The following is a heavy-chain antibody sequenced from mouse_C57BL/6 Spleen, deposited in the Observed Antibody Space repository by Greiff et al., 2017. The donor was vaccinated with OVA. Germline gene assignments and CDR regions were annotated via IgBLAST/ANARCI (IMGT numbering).Heavy chain of an antibody. CDR1: GYTFTSYW. Sequence: VQLQQSGAELVKPGASVKMSCKASGYTFTSYWITWVKQRPGQGLEWIGDIYPGSGSTNYNEKFKSKATLTVDTSSSTAYMQLSSLTSEDSAVYYCARYGSSPYYYAMDYWGQGTSVTVSS. J-gene: IGHJ4*01. CDR3: ARYGSSPYYYAMDY. D-gene: IGHD1-1*01. CDR2: IYPGSGST. V-gene: IGHV1-55*01.